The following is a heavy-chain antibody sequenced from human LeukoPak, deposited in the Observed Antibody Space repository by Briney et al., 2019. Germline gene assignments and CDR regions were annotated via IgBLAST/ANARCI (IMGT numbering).Heavy chain of an antibody. CDR2: MYNGGDT. CDR1: GYSISSGYY. Sequence: SETLSLTCSVSGYSISSGYYWGWIRQTPGKGLEWIGSMYNGGDTYYNPSLKSRVTISVDTSKNQFSLKLSSVTAADTSVYYCARGRRDGYRLYYMDVWGKGTTVTISS. CDR3: ARGRRDGYRLYYMDV. V-gene: IGHV4-38-2*02. D-gene: IGHD5-24*01. J-gene: IGHJ6*03.